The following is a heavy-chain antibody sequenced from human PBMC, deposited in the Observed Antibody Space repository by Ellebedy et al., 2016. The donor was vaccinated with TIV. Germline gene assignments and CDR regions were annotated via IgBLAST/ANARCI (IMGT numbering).Heavy chain of an antibody. D-gene: IGHD1-26*01. CDR2: ISSSSRYI. J-gene: IGHJ4*02. Sequence: GGSLRLXCAASGFNFTTYIMKWVRQAPGKGLEWVSSISSSSRYIFYADSVKGRFTISRDDAKNSLYLQMNGLRAEDTAMYYCASYDGSFRYWGRGTRVTVSS. CDR1: GFNFTTYI. V-gene: IGHV3-21*01. CDR3: ASYDGSFRY.